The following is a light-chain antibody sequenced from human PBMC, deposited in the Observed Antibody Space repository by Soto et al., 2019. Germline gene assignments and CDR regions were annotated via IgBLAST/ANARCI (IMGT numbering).Light chain of an antibody. CDR3: CSSAGSYTWV. J-gene: IGLJ3*02. CDR2: DVN. V-gene: IGLV2-11*01. Sequence: QSALTQPRSVSGSPGQSVTISCTGTSSDVGGYNYISWYQHHPGKAPKLMIYDVNERPSGVPDRFSGSKSGNTASLTISGLQAEDEADYYCCSSAGSYTWVFAGGTKVTVL. CDR1: SSDVGGYNY.